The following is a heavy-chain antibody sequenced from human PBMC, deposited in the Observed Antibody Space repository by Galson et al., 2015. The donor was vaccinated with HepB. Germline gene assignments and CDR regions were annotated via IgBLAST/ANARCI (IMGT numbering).Heavy chain of an antibody. D-gene: IGHD6-19*01. J-gene: IGHJ4*02. Sequence: SLRLSCAASGFTFSSYAMHWVRQAPGKGLEYVSAISSNGGSTYYADSVKGRFTISRDNSKNTLYLQMSSLRAEDTAVYYCVKPVAGRRFDYWGQGTLVTVSS. CDR2: ISSNGGST. CDR3: VKPVAGRRFDY. V-gene: IGHV3-64D*06. CDR1: GFTFSSYA.